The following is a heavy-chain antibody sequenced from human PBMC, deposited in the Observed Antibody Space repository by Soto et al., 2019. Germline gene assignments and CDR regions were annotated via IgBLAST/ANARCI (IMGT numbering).Heavy chain of an antibody. CDR1: GFTFSDYY. CDR3: ARSADQGALSGALFDY. V-gene: IGHV3-11*01. CDR2: ISSSGSTI. D-gene: IGHD1-26*01. Sequence: GGSLRLSCAASGFTFSDYYMSWIRQAPGKGLEWVSYISSSGSTIYYADSVKGRFTISRDNAKNSLYLQMNSLRAEDTAVYYCARSADQGALSGALFDYWGQGTLVTVSS. J-gene: IGHJ4*02.